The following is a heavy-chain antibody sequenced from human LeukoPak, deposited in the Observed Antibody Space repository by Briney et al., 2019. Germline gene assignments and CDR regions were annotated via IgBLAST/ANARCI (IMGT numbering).Heavy chain of an antibody. CDR2: VSGGGDTT. CDR3: AKEVITFGGVIADDY. CDR1: GITFSSYA. J-gene: IGHJ4*02. Sequence: GGSLRLSCAASGITFSSYAMSWVRQAPGKGLEWVSGVSGGGDTTYYSDSVKGRFTISRDNSKNTLYLQMNSLRAEDTAVYYCAKEVITFGGVIADDYWGQGTLVTVSS. D-gene: IGHD3-16*02. V-gene: IGHV3-23*01.